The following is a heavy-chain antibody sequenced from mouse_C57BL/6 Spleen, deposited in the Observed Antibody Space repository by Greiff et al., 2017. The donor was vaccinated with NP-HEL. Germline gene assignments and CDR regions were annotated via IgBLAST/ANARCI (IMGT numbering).Heavy chain of an antibody. CDR2: ISYDGSN. CDR1: GYSITSGYY. Sequence: EVKLLESGPGLVKPSQSLSLTCSVTGYSITSGYYWNWIRQFPGNKLEWMGYISYDGSNNYNPSLKNRISITRDTSKNQFFLKLNSVTTEDTATYYCARGEGSFAYWGHGTLVTVSA. CDR3: ARGEGSFAY. J-gene: IGHJ3*01. V-gene: IGHV3-6*01.